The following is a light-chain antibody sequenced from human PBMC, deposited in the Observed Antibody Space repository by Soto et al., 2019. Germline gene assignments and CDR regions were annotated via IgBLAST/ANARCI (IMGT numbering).Light chain of an antibody. J-gene: IGKJ1*01. V-gene: IGKV1-5*03. CDR1: QTISSW. Sequence: DIQMTQSPSTLSGSVGDRVTITCRASQTISSWLAWYQQKPGKASKLLIYKASTLKSGVPSRFSGSGSGTAFTLTISSLQPDDFANYYCQHSSSYSEAFGQGTKVELK. CDR3: QHSSSYSEA. CDR2: KAS.